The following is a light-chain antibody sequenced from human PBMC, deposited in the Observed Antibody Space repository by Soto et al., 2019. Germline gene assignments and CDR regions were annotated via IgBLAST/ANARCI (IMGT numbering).Light chain of an antibody. CDR3: GTWDTSLYFV. CDR2: ENN. V-gene: IGLV1-51*02. Sequence: QAVVTQPPSVSAAPGQKGTISCSGSTSNIGNNYVSWYQHLPGTAPKLLIYENNKRPSGIPDRFSGSKSGTSATLGITGLQTGDEADYYCGTWDTSLYFVFGTGTKLTVL. J-gene: IGLJ1*01. CDR1: TSNIGNNY.